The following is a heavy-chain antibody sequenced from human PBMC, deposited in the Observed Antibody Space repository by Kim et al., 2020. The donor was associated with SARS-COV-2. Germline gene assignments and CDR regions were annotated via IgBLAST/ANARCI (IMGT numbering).Heavy chain of an antibody. CDR3: ARQYYYDSSGYYYPYYYGMDV. CDR2: INSDGSST. CDR1: GFTFSSYW. Sequence: GGSMRLSCAASGFTFSSYWMHWVRQAPGKGLVWVSRINSDGSSTSYADSVKGRFTISRDNAKNTLYLQMNSLRAEDTAVYYCARQYYYDSSGYYYPYYYGMDVWGQGTTVTVSS. V-gene: IGHV3-74*01. J-gene: IGHJ6*02. D-gene: IGHD3-22*01.